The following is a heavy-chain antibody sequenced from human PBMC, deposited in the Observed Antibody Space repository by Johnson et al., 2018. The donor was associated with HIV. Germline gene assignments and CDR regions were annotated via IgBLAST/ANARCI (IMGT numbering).Heavy chain of an antibody. D-gene: IGHD6-6*01. V-gene: IGHV3-30*04. CDR1: AFTFSSYA. Sequence: QEKLVESGGGVVQPGRSLRLSCAASAFTFSSYAMHWVRQAPGKGLEWVAVISYDASNKYYADSVKGRFTISRDNSKNTLYLQMNSLRTEDTAVYYCAKGQYSSSPCAFDIWGQGTMVTVSS. CDR2: ISYDASNK. CDR3: AKGQYSSSPCAFDI. J-gene: IGHJ3*02.